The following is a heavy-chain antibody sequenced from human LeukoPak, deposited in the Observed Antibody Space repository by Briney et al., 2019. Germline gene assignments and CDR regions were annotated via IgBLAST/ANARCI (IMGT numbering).Heavy chain of an antibody. CDR1: GFIFSDYG. V-gene: IGHV3-30*18. D-gene: IGHD3-10*01. J-gene: IGHJ6*02. CDR3: AKAELLWFGELPYYYYGMDV. CDR2: ISYDGSKK. Sequence: GRSLRLSCAASGFIFSDYGMHWVRQAPGKGLEWVAVISYDGSKKYGADSVKGRFTISRDNSKNTLYLQMNSLRAEDTAVYYCAKAELLWFGELPYYYYGMDVWGQGTTVTVSS.